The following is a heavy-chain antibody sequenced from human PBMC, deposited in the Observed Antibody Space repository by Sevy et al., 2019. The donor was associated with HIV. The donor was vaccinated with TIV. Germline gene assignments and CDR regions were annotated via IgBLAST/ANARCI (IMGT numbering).Heavy chain of an antibody. J-gene: IGHJ4*02. CDR1: GFTFSSYW. D-gene: IGHD5-18*01. CDR2: MKEEGSEK. CDR3: VREGLGGFSYSLDC. Sequence: GGSLRLSCAASGFTFSSYWMSWVRQAPGKGLEWVATMKEEGSEKSYVDSGKGRFTISRDNAKNSLYLQMNSLRVDDTALYYCVREGLGGFSYSLDCWGQGTLVTVSS. V-gene: IGHV3-7*01.